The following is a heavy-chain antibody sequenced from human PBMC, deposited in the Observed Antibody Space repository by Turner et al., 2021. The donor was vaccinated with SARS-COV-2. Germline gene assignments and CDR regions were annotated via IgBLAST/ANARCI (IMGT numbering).Heavy chain of an antibody. J-gene: IGHJ4*02. CDR3: ARSRLSGVDDY. Sequence: LQLQESGPGLVKPPETLSLTCTVPGGSISSSSYCWGWIRQPPGKGLEWIGSMYYRGSTYYNPSLKSRVTISVDTSKNQFSLKLSSVTAADTAVYYCARSRLSGVDDYWGQGTLVTVSS. CDR2: MYYRGST. D-gene: IGHD3-3*01. V-gene: IGHV4-39*01. CDR1: GGSISSSSYC.